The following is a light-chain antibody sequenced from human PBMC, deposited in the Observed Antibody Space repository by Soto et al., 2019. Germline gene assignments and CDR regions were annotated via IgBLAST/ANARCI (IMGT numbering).Light chain of an antibody. CDR1: QGIRND. J-gene: IGKJ1*01. V-gene: IGKV1-17*01. Sequence: DIQMTQSPSSLSAALGDRFTITCGASQGIRNDLGWYQQKPGKAPKRLIYAASSLQSGVPSRFSGSGSETEFTLTISSLQPEDFATYYCLQHHSYPPWTFGQGTKVDI. CDR3: LQHHSYPPWT. CDR2: AAS.